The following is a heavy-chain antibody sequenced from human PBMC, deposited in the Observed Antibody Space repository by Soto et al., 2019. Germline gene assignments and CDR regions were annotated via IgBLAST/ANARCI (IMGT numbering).Heavy chain of an antibody. CDR3: ARVLGYYDSSGYFTAEYFQH. CDR1: GGTFSSYT. V-gene: IGHV1-69*02. D-gene: IGHD3-22*01. Sequence: SVKVSCKSSGGTFSSYTISWVRQAPGQGLEWMGRIIPILGIANYAQKFQGRVTITADKSTSTAYMELSSLRSEDTAVYYCARVLGYYDSSGYFTAEYFQHWGQGTLVTAPQ. J-gene: IGHJ1*01. CDR2: IIPILGIA.